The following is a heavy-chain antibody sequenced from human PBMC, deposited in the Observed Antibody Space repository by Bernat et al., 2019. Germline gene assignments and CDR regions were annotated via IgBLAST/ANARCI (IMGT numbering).Heavy chain of an antibody. J-gene: IGHJ5*02. CDR2: ISGSGGST. CDR1: GFTFSSYA. Sequence: EVQLLESGGGLVQPGGSLRLSCAASGFTFSSYAMSWVRQAPGKGLEWVSAISGSGGSTYFADSVKGRFTISRDNSKNTLYLQMNSLRAEETAVYYCAKVGHYGSGSYYNQRNWFDPWGQGTLVTVSS. CDR3: AKVGHYGSGSYYNQRNWFDP. V-gene: IGHV3-23*01. D-gene: IGHD3-10*01.